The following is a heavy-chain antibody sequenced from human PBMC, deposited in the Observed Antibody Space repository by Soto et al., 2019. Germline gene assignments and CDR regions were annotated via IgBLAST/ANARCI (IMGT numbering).Heavy chain of an antibody. D-gene: IGHD2-21*01. CDR1: GFIFTDWF. CDR3: AKEGAIPGEVDA. CDR2: INTSGGNS. Sequence: HLAQSGPEGKRPGASVKISCKASGFIFTDWFMHGGRQAPGQGPEWMGIINTSGGNSIYSQKFQDRVTMTRDTSTSTLYVELSSLTSADTAVYYCAKEGAIPGEVDAWGQGTLVTVSS. V-gene: IGHV1-46*01. J-gene: IGHJ1*01.